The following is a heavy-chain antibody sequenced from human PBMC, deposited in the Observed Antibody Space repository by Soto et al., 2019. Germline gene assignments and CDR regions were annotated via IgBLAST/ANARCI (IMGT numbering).Heavy chain of an antibody. Sequence: EVQMVESGGGLVKPGGSLRLSCAVSGFSFRDAWMNWVRQAPGKGLEWVGRIKSRAAGGAIDYAAPVKGRFTISRDDSEDTLYLQNNSLKTQDTAMYYCTTDGSLGGVVVAFHLWGQGTMLSVSS. CDR2: IKSRAAGGAI. CDR3: TTDGSLGGVVVAFHL. J-gene: IGHJ3*01. CDR1: GFSFRDAW. V-gene: IGHV3-15*07. D-gene: IGHD2-15*01.